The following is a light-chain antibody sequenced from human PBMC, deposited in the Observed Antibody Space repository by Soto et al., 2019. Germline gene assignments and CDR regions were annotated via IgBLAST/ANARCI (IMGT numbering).Light chain of an antibody. CDR1: QSVSSTY. CDR2: GAS. J-gene: IGKJ4*01. V-gene: IGKV3-20*01. CDR3: QQYGGSPLVN. Sequence: EIVLTQSPGTLSLSPGERATLSCRASQSVSSTYLAWYQQKLGQAPTLLIYGASSRATGIPDRFSGSGSGTDFTLTISRLEPEDFAVYYCQQYGGSPLVNFSGGKKVEIQ.